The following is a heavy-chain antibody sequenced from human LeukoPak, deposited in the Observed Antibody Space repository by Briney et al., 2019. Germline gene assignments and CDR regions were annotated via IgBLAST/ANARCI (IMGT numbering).Heavy chain of an antibody. V-gene: IGHV3-13*01. CDR2: IGTAGDT. D-gene: IGHD2-15*01. Sequence: GGSLTLSCAASGFTFSSYDMHWVRQATGKGLEWVSAIGTAGDTYYPGSVKGRFTISRENAKNSLYLQMNSLRAGDTAVYYCARARGYCSGGSCPDAFDIWGQGTMVTVSS. J-gene: IGHJ3*02. CDR1: GFTFSSYD. CDR3: ARARGYCSGGSCPDAFDI.